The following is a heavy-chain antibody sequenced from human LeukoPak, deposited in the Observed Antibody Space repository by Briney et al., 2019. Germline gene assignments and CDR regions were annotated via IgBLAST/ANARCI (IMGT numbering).Heavy chain of an antibody. CDR3: AREANPYYYYDSSGYPKHAFDI. Sequence: GGSLRLSCAVSGFIVSSDYMSWVRQAPGKGLEWVSVIYSGGSTYYADSVKGRFTISRDNSKNTLYLQMNSLRAEDTAVYYCAREANPYYYYDSSGYPKHAFDIWGQGTMVTVSS. V-gene: IGHV3-53*01. CDR1: GFIVSSDY. D-gene: IGHD3-22*01. J-gene: IGHJ3*02. CDR2: IYSGGST.